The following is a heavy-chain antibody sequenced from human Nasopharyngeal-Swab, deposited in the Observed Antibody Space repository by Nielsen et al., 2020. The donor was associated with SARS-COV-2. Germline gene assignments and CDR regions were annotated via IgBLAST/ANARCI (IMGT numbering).Heavy chain of an antibody. CDR1: GFTFSTYA. V-gene: IGHV3-30-3*01. D-gene: IGHD5-24*01. J-gene: IGHJ5*02. CDR3: ASTGQRDWLDP. Sequence: GESLKISCAASGFTFSTYAMHWVRQAPGKGLEWVAFISYDGSNKYYADSVKGRFTISRDNSKNTLYLQMNSLRAEDTAVYYCASTGQRDWLDPWGQGTRVTVSS. CDR2: ISYDGSNK.